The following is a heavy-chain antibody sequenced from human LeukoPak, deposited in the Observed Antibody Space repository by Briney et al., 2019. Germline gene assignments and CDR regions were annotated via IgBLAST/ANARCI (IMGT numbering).Heavy chain of an antibody. V-gene: IGHV1-18*01. CDR3: ARSNDFWSGYYSFYFDY. Sequence: ASVKVSCKASGYTFTSYGISWVRQGPGQGLEWMGWISAYNGNTNYAQKLQGRVTMTTDPSTSTAYMELRSLRYDDTAVYYCARSNDFWSGYYSFYFDYWGQGTLVTVSS. CDR1: GYTFTSYG. D-gene: IGHD3-3*01. CDR2: ISAYNGNT. J-gene: IGHJ4*02.